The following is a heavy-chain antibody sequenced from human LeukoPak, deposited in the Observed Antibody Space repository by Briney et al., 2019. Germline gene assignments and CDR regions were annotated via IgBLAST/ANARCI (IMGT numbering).Heavy chain of an antibody. Sequence: GSLRLSCAASGITLNSYWMSWVRQAPGKGLEWVAQINQAGSAKYYVDSVKGRFTVSRDNAKNSLYLQMNSLRVEDTAVYYCATHPGDYWFGYLQLWGQGTLVTVSS. CDR2: INQAGSAK. CDR3: ATHPGDYWFGYLQL. J-gene: IGHJ4*02. D-gene: IGHD3-10*01. V-gene: IGHV3-7*01. CDR1: GITLNSYW.